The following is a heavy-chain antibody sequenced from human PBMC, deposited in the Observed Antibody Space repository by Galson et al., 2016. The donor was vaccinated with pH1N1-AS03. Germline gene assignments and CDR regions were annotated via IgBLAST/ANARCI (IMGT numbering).Heavy chain of an antibody. CDR3: ARVGKYFDFWSGYSDFDY. J-gene: IGHJ4*02. V-gene: IGHV4-38-2*01. Sequence: SETLSLTCAVPGYSISSGYYWGWIRQPPGKGLEWIGSIYHSGSTYYNPSLMSRVTISVDTSKNRFSLKVTSVTAADTAVYYCARVGKYFDFWSGYSDFDYWGQGTLVTVSS. D-gene: IGHD3-3*01. CDR2: IYHSGST. CDR1: GYSISSGYY.